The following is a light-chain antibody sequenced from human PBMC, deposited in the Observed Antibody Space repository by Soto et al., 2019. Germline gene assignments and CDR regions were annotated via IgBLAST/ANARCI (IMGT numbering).Light chain of an antibody. V-gene: IGKV3-20*01. J-gene: IGKJ2*01. CDR2: GAS. Sequence: IVLTQSPGTLSLSPGDRATLSCRASQSVSSSDLAWYQQKPGQAPRLLIYGASTRATGIPDRFSGSGSGTDFTLTISRLEPEDFGVYYCQQYGGSPLYTFGQGTKFELK. CDR3: QQYGGSPLYT. CDR1: QSVSSSD.